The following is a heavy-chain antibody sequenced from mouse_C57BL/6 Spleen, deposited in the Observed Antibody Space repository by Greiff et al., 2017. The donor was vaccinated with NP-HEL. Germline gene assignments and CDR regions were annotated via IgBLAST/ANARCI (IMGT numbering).Heavy chain of an antibody. Sequence: EVQLQQSGTVLARPGASVKMSCKTSGYTFTSYWMHWVKQRPGQGREWIGAIYPGNSDTSYNQKFKGKAKRTEVTSASPAYMEISSLTNEDSAVYYCTRGYSNYVDAMDYWGQGTSVTVSS. CDR3: TRGYSNYVDAMDY. CDR1: GYTFTSYW. D-gene: IGHD2-5*01. V-gene: IGHV1-5*01. J-gene: IGHJ4*01. CDR2: IYPGNSDT.